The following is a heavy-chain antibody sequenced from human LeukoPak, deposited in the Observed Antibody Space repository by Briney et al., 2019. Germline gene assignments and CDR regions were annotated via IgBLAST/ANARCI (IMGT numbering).Heavy chain of an antibody. D-gene: IGHD6-6*01. CDR2: IYYNGIT. CDR1: GGSISSYY. Sequence: SETLSLTCTVSGGSISSYYWSWIRQPPGKGLEWIGYIYYNGITNYNPSLTSRVTISVDTSKNQFSLNLSSVTAADTAVYYCARWSGSVTARNYYYYMDVWGEGTTVTVSS. J-gene: IGHJ6*03. CDR3: ARWSGSVTARNYYYYMDV. V-gene: IGHV4-59*08.